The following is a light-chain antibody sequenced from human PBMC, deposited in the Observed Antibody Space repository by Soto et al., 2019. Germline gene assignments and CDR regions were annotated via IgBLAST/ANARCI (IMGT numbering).Light chain of an antibody. CDR2: EVS. Sequence: QSVLTQPPSVSWSPGQSVTISCTGTSSDFGSYNRVSWGQRPPGTGPKLMLYEVSNRPSGVPDRFSGSKSGNTASLSISGIQAEDEAEYYCSLYTSDSTYVFGTGTKVTVL. CDR3: SLYTSDSTYV. CDR1: SSDFGSYNR. V-gene: IGLV2-18*01. J-gene: IGLJ1*01.